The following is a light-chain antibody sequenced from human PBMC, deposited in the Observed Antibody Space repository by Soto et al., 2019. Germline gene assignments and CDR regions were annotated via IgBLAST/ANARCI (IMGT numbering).Light chain of an antibody. J-gene: IGKJ4*01. CDR1: QDISNY. CDR3: QQFDSLPLT. V-gene: IGKV1-33*01. CDR2: DAS. Sequence: DLQMTQSPSSLSASVGDRVTITCQASQDISNYLNWYQQKPGKAPKILIYDASVLEAGVPSRFSGGGSGTHFTLTISSLQAEDVATYYCQQFDSLPLTFGGGTKVEIK.